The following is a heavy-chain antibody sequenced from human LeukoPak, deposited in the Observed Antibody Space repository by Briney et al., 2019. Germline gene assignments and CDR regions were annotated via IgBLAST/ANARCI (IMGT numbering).Heavy chain of an antibody. J-gene: IGHJ4*02. CDR3: AKGYDFLDY. CDR2: ISGSGGNT. V-gene: IGHV3-23*01. D-gene: IGHD3-3*01. CDR1: GFTFSSYA. Sequence: GASLRLSCAASGFTFSSYAMSWTRQAPGKGLEWVSDISGSGGNTYYADSVKGRFTISRDNSKNTLSLQMNSLRAEDTAVYYCAKGYDFLDYWGQGTLVTVSS.